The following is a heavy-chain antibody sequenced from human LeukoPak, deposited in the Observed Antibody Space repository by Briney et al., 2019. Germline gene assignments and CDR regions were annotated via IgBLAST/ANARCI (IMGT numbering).Heavy chain of an antibody. V-gene: IGHV3-7*01. D-gene: IGHD3-9*01. CDR2: IKQDGSEK. CDR3: ARDPTYYDILTGYYGAYYFDY. Sequence: GGSLRLSCAASGFTFSNAWMSWVRQAPGKGLEWVANIKQDGSEKYYVDSVKGRFTISRDDAKNSLYLQMNSLRAEDTAVYYCARDPTYYDILTGYYGAYYFDYWGQGTLVTVSS. J-gene: IGHJ4*02. CDR1: GFTFSNAW.